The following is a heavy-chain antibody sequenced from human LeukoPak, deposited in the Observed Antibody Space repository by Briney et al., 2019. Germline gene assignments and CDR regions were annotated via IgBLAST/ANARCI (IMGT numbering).Heavy chain of an antibody. D-gene: IGHD6-25*01. Sequence: SETLSLTCTVSGQSIINNHYWGWIRQSPGKGLEWIGSIHHSGNRFESGSTHYNPSLRSRVTVSADTSKNEFSLTLRSVPAADTAVYFCARNASSGFFNVWGRGTLVTVSS. CDR1: GQSIINNHY. J-gene: IGHJ1*01. V-gene: IGHV4-38-2*02. CDR3: ARNASSGFFNV. CDR2: IHHSGNRFESGST.